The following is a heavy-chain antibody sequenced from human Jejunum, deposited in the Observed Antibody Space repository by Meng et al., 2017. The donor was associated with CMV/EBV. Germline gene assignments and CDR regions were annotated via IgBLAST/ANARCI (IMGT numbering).Heavy chain of an antibody. V-gene: IGHV4-59*01. Sequence: SYSWSWIRQPPGKGLEWIGYIYYSGSTNYNPSLKSRVTISVDTSKNQFSLKLSSVTAADTAVYYCARDSIVVVPAATGYYYYGMDVWGQGTTVTVSS. J-gene: IGHJ6*02. CDR2: IYYSGST. CDR3: ARDSIVVVPAATGYYYYGMDV. CDR1: SYS. D-gene: IGHD2-2*01.